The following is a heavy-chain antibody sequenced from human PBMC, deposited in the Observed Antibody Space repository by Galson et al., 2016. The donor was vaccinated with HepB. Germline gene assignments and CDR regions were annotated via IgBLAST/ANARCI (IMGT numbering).Heavy chain of an antibody. Sequence: QSGAEVKKPGESLRISCKGSGYRFTSYWITWVRQMPGKGLEWMGRIGPSDSYTNYSPSFQGHVTISADKSISTAYLQWSSLKASDTAIYFCARHDYYYYDGMDVWGQETTVSVSS. J-gene: IGHJ6*02. CDR3: ARHDYYYYDGMDV. V-gene: IGHV5-10-1*01. CDR1: GYRFTSYW. CDR2: IGPSDSYT.